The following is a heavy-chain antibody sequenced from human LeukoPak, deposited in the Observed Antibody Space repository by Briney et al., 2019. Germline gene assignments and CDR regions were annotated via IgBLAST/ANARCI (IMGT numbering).Heavy chain of an antibody. CDR2: ISRNGAST. V-gene: IGHV3-23*01. CDR1: GFTFSSYA. CDR3: AKGYGSGSNYTFDY. J-gene: IGHJ4*02. D-gene: IGHD3-10*01. Sequence: PGGSLRLSCAASGFTFSSYAMSWVRQAPGKGLDWVSGISRNGASTHYADSVKGRFTISRDNSKNTLYLQMNSLRAEDTAVYYCAKGYGSGSNYTFDYWGQGTLVSVSS.